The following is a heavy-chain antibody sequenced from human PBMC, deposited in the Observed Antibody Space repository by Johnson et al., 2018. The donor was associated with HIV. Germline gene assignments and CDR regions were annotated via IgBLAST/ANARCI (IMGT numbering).Heavy chain of an antibody. CDR1: GFTFSSHA. J-gene: IGHJ3*02. CDR2: ISYDGSDR. CDR3: ARDYYDSGGNHHAFDI. Sequence: HVQLVESGGGVVQPGRSLRLSCAVSGFTFSSHAMHWVRQAPGKGLEWVAVISYDGSDRYYADSVKGRFTISRDNSKNTLYLQMNSLRVEDTAIYYCARDYYDSGGNHHAFDIWGQGTMVSVSS. D-gene: IGHD3-22*01. V-gene: IGHV3-30-3*01.